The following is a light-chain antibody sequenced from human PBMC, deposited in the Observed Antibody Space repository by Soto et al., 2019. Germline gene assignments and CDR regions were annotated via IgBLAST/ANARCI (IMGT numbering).Light chain of an antibody. CDR1: SSDFGDDKY. Sequence: QSVLTQPRSVSGSPGQSVTISFTGTSSDFGDDKYVSWYQQHPGQAPTLIIYDVTNRPSGVAYRFSGSLSGNTASLTNSGLHDEEEADYCCCSYVGTDTVLFGGGTKLTVL. J-gene: IGLJ3*02. CDR2: DVT. V-gene: IGLV2-11*01. CDR3: CSYVGTDTVL.